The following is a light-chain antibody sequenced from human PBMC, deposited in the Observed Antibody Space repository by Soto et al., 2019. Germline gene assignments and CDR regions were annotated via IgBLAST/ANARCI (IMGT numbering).Light chain of an antibody. V-gene: IGKV3-20*01. J-gene: IGKJ3*01. CDR3: QQYGSSLCT. Sequence: EIVLTQSPGTLSLSPGERATLSCRASQSVSSKYLAWYQQKPGQPPRVLIYGTSIRASGVPERFSGGGSGTDFTLTITRLEPEYFAVYYCQQYGSSLCTFGHGTQVDFK. CDR1: QSVSSKY. CDR2: GTS.